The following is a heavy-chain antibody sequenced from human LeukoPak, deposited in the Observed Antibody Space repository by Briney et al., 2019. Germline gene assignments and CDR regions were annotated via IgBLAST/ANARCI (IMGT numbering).Heavy chain of an antibody. CDR2: IYYNGST. V-gene: IGHV4-59*01. CDR3: AKATVGFDY. CDR1: GGPIKNYY. D-gene: IGHD4-23*01. Sequence: SETLSLTCTVSGGPIKNYYWSWIRQPPGKGLEWIGYIYYNGSTTYNPSLKSRITISVDTSKNQFSLKLSSVTTADTAIYYCAKATVGFDYWGQGTLVTVSS. J-gene: IGHJ4*02.